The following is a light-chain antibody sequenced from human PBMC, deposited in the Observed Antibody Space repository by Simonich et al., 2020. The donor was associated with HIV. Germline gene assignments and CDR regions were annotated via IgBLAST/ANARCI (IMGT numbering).Light chain of an antibody. J-gene: IGKJ1*01. CDR3: QHYSNAPRT. V-gene: IGKV4-1*01. CDR1: QSVLSSSNNKNY. Sequence: DIVMTQSPDSLAVSLGERATINCKSSQSVLSSSNNKNYLAWYQQKPGQPPKLLIYWASTRESGVPDRFSGSGSGTDFTLTISSLQAEDVAVYYCQHYSNAPRTFGQGTKVEIK. CDR2: WAS.